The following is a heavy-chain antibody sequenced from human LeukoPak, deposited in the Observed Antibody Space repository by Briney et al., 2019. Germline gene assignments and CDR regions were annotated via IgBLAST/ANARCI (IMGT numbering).Heavy chain of an antibody. Sequence: PSETLSLTCTVSGGSISSSSYYWGWIRQPPGKGLEWIGIIYYSGSTYYNPSLKSRVTISVDTSKNQFSLKLSSVTAADTAVYYCARARAGTGDAFDIWGQGTMVTVSS. V-gene: IGHV4-39*07. D-gene: IGHD1-14*01. J-gene: IGHJ3*02. CDR2: IYYSGST. CDR1: GGSISSSSYY. CDR3: ARARAGTGDAFDI.